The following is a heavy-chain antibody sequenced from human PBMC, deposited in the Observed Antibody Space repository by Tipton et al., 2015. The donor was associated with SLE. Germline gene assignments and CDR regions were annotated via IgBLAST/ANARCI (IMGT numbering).Heavy chain of an antibody. J-gene: IGHJ4*02. V-gene: IGHV3-64*04. CDR2: ISSNGGST. D-gene: IGHD5-18*01. CDR3: ARDWPNTAMVLDY. Sequence: SLRLSCSASGFTFSSYAMHWVRQAPGKGLEYVSAISSNGGSTYYADSVKGRFTISRDNAKNSLYLQMNSLRAEDTAVYYCARDWPNTAMVLDYWGQGTLVTVSS. CDR1: GFTFSSYA.